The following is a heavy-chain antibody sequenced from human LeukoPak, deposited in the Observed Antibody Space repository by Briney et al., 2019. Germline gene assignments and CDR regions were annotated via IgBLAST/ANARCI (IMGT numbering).Heavy chain of an antibody. Sequence: SETLSLTCLVSGGSISSTSYYWGWIRQSPGRGLEWIGSFYYTGSIFDNRSLRSRVTISVDTSKNQFSLKLSSVTAADTAVYYCASRNVLRYFDWLPPDYWGQGTLVTVSS. CDR3: ASRNVLRYFDWLPPDY. D-gene: IGHD3-9*01. V-gene: IGHV4-39*07. CDR2: FYYTGSI. J-gene: IGHJ4*02. CDR1: GGSISSTSYY.